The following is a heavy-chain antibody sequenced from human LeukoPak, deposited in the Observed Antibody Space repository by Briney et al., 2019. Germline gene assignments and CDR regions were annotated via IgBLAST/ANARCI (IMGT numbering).Heavy chain of an antibody. Sequence: GGSLRLSCAASGFIFSSYGMHWVRQAPGKGLEWVTFTRYDGGSKYYADSVKGRFTISRDNSKNTLHLQMNSLRLEDTAVYYCAKVGSTSPFDYWRQGTLVTVSS. J-gene: IGHJ4*02. D-gene: IGHD1-26*01. CDR2: TRYDGGSK. V-gene: IGHV3-30*02. CDR1: GFIFSSYG. CDR3: AKVGSTSPFDY.